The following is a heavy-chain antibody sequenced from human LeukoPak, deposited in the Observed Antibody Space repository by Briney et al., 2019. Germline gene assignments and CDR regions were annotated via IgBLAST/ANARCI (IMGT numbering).Heavy chain of an antibody. J-gene: IGHJ4*02. CDR1: GFTFSSYS. V-gene: IGHV3-21*01. CDR2: ISSSSSYI. Sequence: GGSLRLSCAASGFTFSSYSMNWVRQAPGKGLEGVSSISSSSSYIHYADSVKGRFTISRDNAKNSLYLQMNSLRAEDTAVYYCARSTGPPFWSGYSMYYFDYWGQGTLVTVSS. D-gene: IGHD3-3*01. CDR3: ARSTGPPFWSGYSMYYFDY.